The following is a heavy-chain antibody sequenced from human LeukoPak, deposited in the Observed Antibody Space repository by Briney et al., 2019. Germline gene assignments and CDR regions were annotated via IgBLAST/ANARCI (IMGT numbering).Heavy chain of an antibody. CDR3: ARGLRYCSSTSCYLNI. D-gene: IGHD2-2*01. Sequence: GASVKVSCTASGGTFSSYAISWVRQAPGQGLEWMGGMIPILGTANYAQKFQGRVTITADETTSTAYMELSSLRSEDTAVYYCARGLRYCSSTSCYLNIWGQGTMVTVSS. CDR1: GGTFSSYA. J-gene: IGHJ3*02. V-gene: IGHV1-69*13. CDR2: MIPILGTA.